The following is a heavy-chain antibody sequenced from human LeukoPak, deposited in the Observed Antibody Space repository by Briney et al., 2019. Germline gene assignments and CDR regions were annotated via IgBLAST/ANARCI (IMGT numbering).Heavy chain of an antibody. D-gene: IGHD1-7*01. V-gene: IGHV4-30-2*01. Sequence: SQTLSLTCTVSGGSINSGNYYWTRIRQPPGKGLEWIGYVYVGGSTFYNPSLKSRVTISVDSSKNQFSLKLTSVTAADTAVYYCAREPLTGTTFYFDYWGQGTLVTVSS. CDR3: AREPLTGTTFYFDY. J-gene: IGHJ4*02. CDR2: VYVGGST. CDR1: GGSINSGNYY.